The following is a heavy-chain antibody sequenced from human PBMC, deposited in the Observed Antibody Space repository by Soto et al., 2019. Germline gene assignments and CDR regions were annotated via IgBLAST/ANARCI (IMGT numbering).Heavy chain of an antibody. Sequence: SVKVSCKASGGTFSSYAISWVRQAPGQGLEWMGGIIPIFGTANYAQKFQGRVTITADESTSTAYMELSSLRSEDTAVYYCASFFVGFGDHRDLYGMDVWGQGTTVTVS. CDR1: GGTFSSYA. CDR3: ASFFVGFGDHRDLYGMDV. D-gene: IGHD2-15*01. CDR2: IIPIFGTA. V-gene: IGHV1-69*13. J-gene: IGHJ6*02.